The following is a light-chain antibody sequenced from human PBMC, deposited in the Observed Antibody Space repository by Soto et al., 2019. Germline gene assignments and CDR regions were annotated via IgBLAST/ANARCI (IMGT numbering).Light chain of an antibody. V-gene: IGKV3-20*01. J-gene: IGKJ2*01. Sequence: EIVLTQSPGTLSLSPGERATLSCRASQSVSSSYLAWYQQKPGQAPRLLIYGASSRATGIPDRFSGSGSGTDFTLTISRLVPEDFAVYYCQQYGSSLYTLGQGTKLEIK. CDR1: QSVSSSY. CDR2: GAS. CDR3: QQYGSSLYT.